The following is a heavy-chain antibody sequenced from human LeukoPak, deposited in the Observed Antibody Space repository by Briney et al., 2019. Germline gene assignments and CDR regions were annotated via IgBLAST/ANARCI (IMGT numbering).Heavy chain of an antibody. CDR2: INSHTGDT. Sequence: ASVTVSCKTSGYTFTTYDISWVRQAPGQGLDWMGWINSHTGDTKFAQSLQGRVTVTTDTSTSTVYMELGSLGSADTATYYCARGPGGCSGGSCYHDYWGQGTLVTVSS. CDR3: ARGPGGCSGGSCYHDY. D-gene: IGHD2-15*01. CDR1: GYTFTTYD. J-gene: IGHJ4*02. V-gene: IGHV1-18*01.